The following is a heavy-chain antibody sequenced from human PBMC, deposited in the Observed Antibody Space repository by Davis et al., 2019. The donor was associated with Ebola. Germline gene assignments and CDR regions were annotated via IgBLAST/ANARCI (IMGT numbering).Heavy chain of an antibody. CDR3: TSVVYAYWFDP. D-gene: IGHD2-8*01. V-gene: IGHV3-49*03. J-gene: IGHJ5*02. CDR1: GFTFGDYA. Sequence: GESLKISCTASGFTFGDYAMSWFRQAPGKGLEWVGFIRSKAYGGTTEYAASVKGRFTISRDDSKSIAYLQMNSLKTEDTAVYYCTSVVYAYWFDPWGQGTLVTVSS. CDR2: IRSKAYGGTT.